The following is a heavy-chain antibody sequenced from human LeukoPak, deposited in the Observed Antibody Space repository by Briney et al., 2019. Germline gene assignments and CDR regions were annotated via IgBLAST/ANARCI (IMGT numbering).Heavy chain of an antibody. CDR2: INAGNGNT. CDR3: ARARALWFGSSLDY. CDR1: GYTVTSYA. D-gene: IGHD3-10*01. V-gene: IGHV1-3*01. J-gene: IGHJ4*02. Sequence: ASVKVSCKASGYTVTSYAMHWVRQAPGQRLEWMGWINAGNGNTKYSQKFQGRVTITRDTSASTAYMELSSLRSEDTAVYYCARARALWFGSSLDYWGQGTLVTVSS.